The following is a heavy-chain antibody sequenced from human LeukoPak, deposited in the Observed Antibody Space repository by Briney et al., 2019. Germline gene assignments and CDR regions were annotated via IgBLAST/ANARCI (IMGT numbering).Heavy chain of an antibody. D-gene: IGHD5-24*01. J-gene: IGHJ4*02. CDR2: IYTSWST. CDR3: ARHAPGDGYNL. V-gene: IGHV4-4*09. Sequence: SETLSLTCTVSGGSISSYYWSWIRQPPGKGLEWIGYIYTSWSTNYNPSLKSRVTISVDTSKNQFSLNLSPVTAADTAVYYCARHAPGDGYNLWGQGTLVTVSS. CDR1: GGSISSYY.